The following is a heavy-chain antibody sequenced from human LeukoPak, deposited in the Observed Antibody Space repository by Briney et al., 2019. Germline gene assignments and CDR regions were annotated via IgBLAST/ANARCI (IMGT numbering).Heavy chain of an antibody. CDR3: ARDAPGNTALDY. Sequence: GALSLSCAASGFTFSIYWMHWVRQPPGKGLVWVSRINSGGSSTSYADSVKGRFTISRDNAKNTLYLQMNSLRVEDTALYYCARDAPGNTALDYWGQGSLVTVSS. CDR1: GFTFSIYW. V-gene: IGHV3-74*01. D-gene: IGHD5-18*01. CDR2: INSGGSST. J-gene: IGHJ4*02.